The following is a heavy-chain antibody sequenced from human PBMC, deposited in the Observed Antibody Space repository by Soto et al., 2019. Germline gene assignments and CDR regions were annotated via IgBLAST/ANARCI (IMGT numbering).Heavy chain of an antibody. CDR3: ARVGKAVVAFEI. V-gene: IGHV1-69*13. D-gene: IGHD6-19*01. CDR2: IIPIFGTA. CDR1: GGTFSSYA. Sequence: SVKVSCKASGGTFSSYAISWVRQAPGQGLEWMGGIIPIFGTANYAQKLQGRVTITADESTSTAYMELSSLRSEDTAVYYCARVGKAVVAFEILGQGTMVTVSS. J-gene: IGHJ3*02.